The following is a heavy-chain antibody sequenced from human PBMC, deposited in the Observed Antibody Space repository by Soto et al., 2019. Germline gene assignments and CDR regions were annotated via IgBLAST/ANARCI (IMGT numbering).Heavy chain of an antibody. CDR3: ARENIPGSDSYYMDV. J-gene: IGHJ6*03. CDR1: GGTFSSYT. D-gene: IGHD2-21*01. CDR2: IIPILGIA. Sequence: CKASGGTFSSYTISWVRQAHGQGLEWMGRIIPILGIANYAQKFQGRVTITADKSTSTAYMELSSLRSEDTAVYYCARENIPGSDSYYMDVWGKGTTVTV. V-gene: IGHV1-69*04.